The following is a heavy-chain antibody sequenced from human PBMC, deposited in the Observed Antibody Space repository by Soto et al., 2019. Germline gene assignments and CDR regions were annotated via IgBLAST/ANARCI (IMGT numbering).Heavy chain of an antibody. Sequence: QSQTLSLTCAISGDSVSSNSAAWNWIRQSPSRGLEWLGRTYYRSKWYNDYAVSVKSRITINPDTSKNQFSLQLNSVTPEDTAVYYCARGGSPLHRRYCSGGSCHFDYWGQGTLVTVSS. CDR2: TYYRSKWYN. CDR3: ARGGSPLHRRYCSGGSCHFDY. J-gene: IGHJ4*02. CDR1: GDSVSSNSAA. D-gene: IGHD2-15*01. V-gene: IGHV6-1*01.